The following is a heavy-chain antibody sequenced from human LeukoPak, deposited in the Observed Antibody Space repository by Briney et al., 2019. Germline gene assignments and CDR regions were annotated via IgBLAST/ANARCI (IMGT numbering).Heavy chain of an antibody. CDR1: GYTFTGYY. D-gene: IGHD2-2*01. Sequence: GASVKVSCKASGYTFTGYYMHWVRQAPGQGLEWMGWINPNSGGTNYAQKFQGRVTMTRDTSISTAYMELSRLRSDDTAVYYCARDGDDIVVVPVKYSYYYYGMDVWGQGTTVTVSS. J-gene: IGHJ6*02. V-gene: IGHV1-2*02. CDR2: INPNSGGT. CDR3: ARDGDDIVVVPVKYSYYYYGMDV.